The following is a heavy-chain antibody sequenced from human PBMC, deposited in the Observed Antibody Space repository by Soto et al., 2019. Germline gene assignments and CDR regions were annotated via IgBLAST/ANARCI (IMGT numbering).Heavy chain of an antibody. Sequence: GASVNVSCKASGGTFSSYAISCVRQAPGQGLEWMGGIIPIFGTANYAQKFQGRATITADESTSTAYMELSSLRSEDTAVYYCAREEVNGYSSGGSCYYDAWDSLGKWTMLTAS. V-gene: IGHV1-69*13. D-gene: IGHD2-15*01. CDR1: GGTFSSYA. CDR3: AREEVNGYSSGGSCYYDAWDS. J-gene: IGHJ3*02. CDR2: IIPIFGTA.